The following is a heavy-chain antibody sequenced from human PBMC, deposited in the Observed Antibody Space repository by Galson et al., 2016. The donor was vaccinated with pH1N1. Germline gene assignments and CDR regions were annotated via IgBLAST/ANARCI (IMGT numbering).Heavy chain of an antibody. CDR2: INPVFGTT. V-gene: IGHV1-69*13. D-gene: IGHD6-6*01. Sequence: SVKVSCKASGATFNSYGIHWVRQAPGKGLEWMGDINPVFGTTNYAQRFQDRVTITAHDMELSGLGSEDTAIYYCATFSSSSSWRSLDVWGQGTPVTVSS. CDR1: GATFNSYG. J-gene: IGHJ3*01. CDR3: ATFSSSSSWRSLDV.